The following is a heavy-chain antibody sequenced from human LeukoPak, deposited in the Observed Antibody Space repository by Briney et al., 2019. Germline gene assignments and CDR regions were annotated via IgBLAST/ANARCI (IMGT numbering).Heavy chain of an antibody. CDR3: AELGITMIGGV. Sequence: GGSLRLSCVASGFRISGYEMNWVRQPPGKGLEFLSFISRTGDVKYSADSVKGRFTISRDNAKNSLYLQMNSLRAEDTAVYYCAELGITMIGGVWGKGTTVTISS. CDR1: GFRISGYE. D-gene: IGHD3-10*02. V-gene: IGHV3-48*03. CDR2: ISRTGDVK. J-gene: IGHJ6*04.